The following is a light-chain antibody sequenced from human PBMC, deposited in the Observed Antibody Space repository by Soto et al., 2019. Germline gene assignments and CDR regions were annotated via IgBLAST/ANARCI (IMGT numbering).Light chain of an antibody. CDR2: GAS. CDR1: QSVSSSY. J-gene: IGKJ5*01. V-gene: IGKV3-15*01. CDR3: QQYNNWPPIT. Sequence: VLTPSPDTLSLSPVERATLSCRASQSVSSSYLAWYQQKPGQAPRLLIYGASTRATGIPARFSGSGSGTEFTLTISSLQSEDFAVYYCQQYNNWPPITFGQGTRLEIK.